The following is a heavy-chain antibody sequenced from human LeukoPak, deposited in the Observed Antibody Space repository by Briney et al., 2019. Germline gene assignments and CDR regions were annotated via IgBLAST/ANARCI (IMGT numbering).Heavy chain of an antibody. CDR3: ARDMLAVPSNWFDP. V-gene: IGHV1-46*01. J-gene: IGHJ5*02. Sequence: ASVKVSCKASGYTFTSYYIHWVRQAPGQGLEWMGVTNPSGGGTSYAQKFQGRVTMTRDTSTSTVYMDLRNLRSEDTAVYFCARDMLAVPSNWFDPWGQGTLVTVSS. CDR1: GYTFTSYY. CDR2: TNPSGGGT. D-gene: IGHD2-8*01.